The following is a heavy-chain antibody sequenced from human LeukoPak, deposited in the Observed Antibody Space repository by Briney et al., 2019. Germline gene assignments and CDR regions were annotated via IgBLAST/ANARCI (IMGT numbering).Heavy chain of an antibody. Sequence: GASVKVSCKASGYTSTSYDINWVRQATGQGLEWMGWMNPNSGNTGYAQKFQGRVTMTRNTSISTAYMELSSLRSEDTAVYYCARLYSGSYYYYYGMDVWGQGTTVTVSS. J-gene: IGHJ6*02. D-gene: IGHD1-26*01. CDR1: GYTSTSYD. V-gene: IGHV1-8*01. CDR2: MNPNSGNT. CDR3: ARLYSGSYYYYYGMDV.